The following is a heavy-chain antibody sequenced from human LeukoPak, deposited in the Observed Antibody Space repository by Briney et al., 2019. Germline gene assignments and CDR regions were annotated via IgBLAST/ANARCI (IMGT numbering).Heavy chain of an antibody. CDR2: LYSGGSI. CDR3: ARGGGYGQDFDY. CDR1: GISVSSNY. V-gene: IGHV3-53*01. Sequence: PGGSLRLSCAASGISVSSNYMGWVRQAPGKGLEWVSVLYSGGSIYYADSVKGRFTISRDNSKNTLYLQMNSLRAEDTAVYYCARGGGYGQDFDYWGQGTLVTVSS. J-gene: IGHJ4*02. D-gene: IGHD5-12*01.